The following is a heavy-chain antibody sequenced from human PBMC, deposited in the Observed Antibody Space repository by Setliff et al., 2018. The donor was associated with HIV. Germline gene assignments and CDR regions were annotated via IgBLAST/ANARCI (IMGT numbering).Heavy chain of an antibody. D-gene: IGHD5-12*01. CDR2: VFYTGSA. J-gene: IGHJ4*02. Sequence: SETLSLTCTVSGDSIRGYYWSWIRQPPGKGLEWMGYVFYTGSAAYNPSLKSRLTISVDTSKSQFSLRLTSVTAADTAIYYCARQVSIPGVAITPVDYWGQGALVTV. V-gene: IGHV4-59*08. CDR3: ARQVSIPGVAITPVDY. CDR1: GDSIRGYY.